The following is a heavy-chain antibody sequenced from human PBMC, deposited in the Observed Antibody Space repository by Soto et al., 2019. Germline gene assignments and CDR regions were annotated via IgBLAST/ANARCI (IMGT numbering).Heavy chain of an antibody. CDR3: AKDREWQAGRYFYGMDV. CDR2: ISYDGTIK. D-gene: IGHD3-3*01. Sequence: QVQLVESGGGVVQPGRSLRLSCAASGFTFTPYGMHWVRQVPGQGPEWVAVISYDGTIKHYADSVKGRFTISRDNSNNTLYLEMHSLRTEDTALYYCAKDREWQAGRYFYGMDVWGQGTTVTVSS. J-gene: IGHJ6*02. CDR1: GFTFTPYG. V-gene: IGHV3-30*18.